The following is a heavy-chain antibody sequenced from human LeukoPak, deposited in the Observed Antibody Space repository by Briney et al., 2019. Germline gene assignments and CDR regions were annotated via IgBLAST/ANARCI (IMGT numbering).Heavy chain of an antibody. J-gene: IGHJ3*02. Sequence: GGSLRLSCAASGFTFSSYWMSWVRQAPGKGLEWVANIKQDGSEKYYVDSVKGRFTISRDNAKNSLYLQMNSLRAEDTAVYYCARVQLERRLGAFDIWGQGTMVTVSS. CDR1: GFTFSSYW. D-gene: IGHD1-1*01. V-gene: IGHV3-7*01. CDR3: ARVQLERRLGAFDI. CDR2: IKQDGSEK.